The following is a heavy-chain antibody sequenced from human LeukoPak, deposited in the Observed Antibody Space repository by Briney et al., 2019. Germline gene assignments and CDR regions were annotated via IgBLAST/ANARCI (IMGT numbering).Heavy chain of an antibody. CDR1: GYSFSSYW. V-gene: IGHV5-51*01. Sequence: GESLQISCQGSGYSFSSYWIVWARQMPGKALEWMGIIYPGDSDTRYSPSFQGQVTISADKSISTAYLQWSSLKASDTAMYYCARQRSGSYLPDLYDYWGQGTLVTVSS. CDR2: IYPGDSDT. CDR3: ARQRSGSYLPDLYDY. J-gene: IGHJ4*02. D-gene: IGHD1-26*01.